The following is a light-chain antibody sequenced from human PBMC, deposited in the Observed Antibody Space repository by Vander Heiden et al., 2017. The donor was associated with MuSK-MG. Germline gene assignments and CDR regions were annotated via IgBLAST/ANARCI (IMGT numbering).Light chain of an antibody. CDR3: RQSYSTFT. V-gene: IGKV1-39*01. J-gene: IGKJ3*01. CDR1: QSISSY. CDR2: AAS. Sequence: DIQMTQSPSSLSASVGDRVTITCRASQSISSYLNWYQQKPGKAPKLLIYAASSLQSGVPSRFSGSGSGTDFTLTISRLQPKDFATYYWRQSYSTFTFGHGTKVDIK.